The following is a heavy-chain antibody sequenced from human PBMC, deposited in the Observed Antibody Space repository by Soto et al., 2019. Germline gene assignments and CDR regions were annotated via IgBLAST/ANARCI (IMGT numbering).Heavy chain of an antibody. CDR1: GGSIPNYY. D-gene: IGHD3-10*01. CDR3: ERDGGLGYRGYYGMDV. V-gene: IGHV4-59*01. J-gene: IGHJ6*02. CDR2: IYYTGGT. Sequence: SETLSLTCTVSGGSIPNYYWSWIRQPPGKGLEWIGYIYYTGGTSYNPSLKSRVTISVDSAKNQFSLKLSSVTAADTAVYYCERDGGLGYRGYYGMDVWGQGTTVTVS.